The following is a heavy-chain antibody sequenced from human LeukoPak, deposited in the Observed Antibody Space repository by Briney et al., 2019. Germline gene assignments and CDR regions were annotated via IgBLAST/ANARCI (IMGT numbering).Heavy chain of an antibody. CDR1: GGSFSGYY. Sequence: PSESLSLTCAVYGGSFSGYYWSWIRQPPGKGLEWIGEINHSGSTNYNPSLKSRVTISVDTSKNQFSLKLSSVTAADTAVYYCARGHQEDIVVVVAAKVFDWFDPWGQGTLVTVSS. J-gene: IGHJ5*02. D-gene: IGHD2-15*01. CDR3: ARGHQEDIVVVVAAKVFDWFDP. V-gene: IGHV4-34*01. CDR2: INHSGST.